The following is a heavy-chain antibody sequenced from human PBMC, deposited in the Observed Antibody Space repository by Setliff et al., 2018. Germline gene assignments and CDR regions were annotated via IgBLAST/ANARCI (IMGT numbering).Heavy chain of an antibody. CDR1: GFTFSSYA. CDR3: ARPGHPLRYYYGMDV. Sequence: GGSLRLSCTASGFTFSSYALHWVRQAPGKGLEWVAVISFDGNNKYYGDSVKGRFTISRDNSKNTQYLQRNSLRPEDTAVYYCARPGHPLRYYYGMDVWGQGTTVTVSS. CDR2: ISFDGNNK. J-gene: IGHJ6*02. V-gene: IGHV3-30-3*01.